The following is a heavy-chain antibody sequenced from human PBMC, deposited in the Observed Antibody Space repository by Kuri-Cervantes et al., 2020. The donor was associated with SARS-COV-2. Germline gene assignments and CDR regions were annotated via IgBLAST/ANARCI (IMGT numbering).Heavy chain of an antibody. Sequence: SQTLSLTCAVYGGSFSGYYWSWVRQPPGKGLEWIGEINHSGSTNYNPSLKSRVSVTRDTSNNQFSLKLSSVTAADTAVYYCARHAVIAQFRYGMDVWGQGTTVTVSS. CDR1: GGSFSGYY. J-gene: IGHJ6*02. V-gene: IGHV4-34*01. CDR3: ARHAVIAQFRYGMDV. D-gene: IGHD2-21*01. CDR2: INHSGST.